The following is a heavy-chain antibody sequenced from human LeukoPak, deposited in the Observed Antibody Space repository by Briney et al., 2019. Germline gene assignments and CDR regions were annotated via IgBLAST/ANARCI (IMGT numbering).Heavy chain of an antibody. J-gene: IGHJ4*02. V-gene: IGHV3-74*01. CDR1: GFTFSSYW. CDR3: AKESHSGYSSSWYYPEY. Sequence: GGSLRLSCAASGFTFSSYWMHWVRQAPGKGLVWVSRINSDGSSTSYADSVKGRFTISRDNSKNTLYLQMNSLRAEDTAVYYCAKESHSGYSSSWYYPEYWGRGTLVTVSS. CDR2: INSDGSST. D-gene: IGHD6-13*01.